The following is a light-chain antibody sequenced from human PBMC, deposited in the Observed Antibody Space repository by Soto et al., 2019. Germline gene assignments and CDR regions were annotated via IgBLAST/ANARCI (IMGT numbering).Light chain of an antibody. CDR2: DVS. Sequence: QSVLTQPRSVSGSPGQSVTISCTGTSSDVGGYNYVSWYQQHPGKAPKLMIYDVSKRPSGVPDRFSGSKSGNTASLTISGLQAEDEADYYCCSNAVGSTYVFGTGTKLTVL. CDR3: CSNAVGSTYV. CDR1: SSDVGGYNY. J-gene: IGLJ1*01. V-gene: IGLV2-11*01.